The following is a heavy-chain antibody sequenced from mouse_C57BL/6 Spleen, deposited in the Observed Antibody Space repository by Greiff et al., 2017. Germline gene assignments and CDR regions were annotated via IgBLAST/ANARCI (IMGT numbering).Heavy chain of an antibody. CDR1: GYTFTDYY. V-gene: IGHV1-76*01. Sequence: QVQLQQSGAELVRPGASVKLSCKASGYTFTDYYINWVKQRPGQGLEWIARIYPGSGNTYYNEKFKGKATLTAEKSSSTAYMQLSSLTSEDSAVYFCASNLYYFDYWGQGTTLTVSS. CDR3: ASNLYYFDY. CDR2: IYPGSGNT. D-gene: IGHD5-1*01. J-gene: IGHJ2*01.